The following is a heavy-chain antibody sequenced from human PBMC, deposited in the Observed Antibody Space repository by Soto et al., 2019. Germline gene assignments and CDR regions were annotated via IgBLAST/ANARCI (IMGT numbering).Heavy chain of an antibody. J-gene: IGHJ5*02. CDR3: ARDGYSSGESWFDP. CDR1: GGSISSYY. V-gene: IGHV4-59*01. CDR2: IYYSGST. Sequence: SETLSLTCTVSGGSISSYYWSWIRQPPGKGLEWIGYIYYSGSTNYNPSLKSRVTISVDTSKNQFSLKLSSVTAADTAVYYCARDGYSSGESWFDPWGQGTLVTVS. D-gene: IGHD6-19*01.